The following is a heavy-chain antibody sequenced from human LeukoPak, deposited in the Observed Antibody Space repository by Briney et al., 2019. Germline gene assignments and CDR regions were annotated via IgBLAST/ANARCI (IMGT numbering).Heavy chain of an antibody. CDR1: GGSISTYY. V-gene: IGHV4-59*08. J-gene: IGHJ3*02. CDR3: ARQSISSRRAFDI. D-gene: IGHD6-6*01. CDR2: IYNNGIN. Sequence: SETLSLTCTVSGGSISTYYWSWIRQPPGKGLEWIGYIYNNGINNYNPSLRSRVTISIDTSKNQLSLKLNSVTAADTAVYYCARQSISSRRAFDIWGQGTMVTVSS.